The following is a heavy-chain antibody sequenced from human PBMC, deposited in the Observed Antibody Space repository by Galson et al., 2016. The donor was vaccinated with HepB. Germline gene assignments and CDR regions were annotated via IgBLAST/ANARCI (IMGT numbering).Heavy chain of an antibody. V-gene: IGHV4-30-2*01. CDR1: GGAISSTGYS. CDR2: ITHSGST. D-gene: IGHD3-10*01. CDR3: ARGPSYYYGSRSYSAGFDY. Sequence: TLSLTCAVSGGAISSTGYSWSWIRQPPGKGLEWIGYITHSGSTYYNPSLKSRVTISVDRSKNQFSLNLSSVTAADTAVYYCARGPSYYYGSRSYSAGFDYWGQGTLVTVSS. J-gene: IGHJ4*02.